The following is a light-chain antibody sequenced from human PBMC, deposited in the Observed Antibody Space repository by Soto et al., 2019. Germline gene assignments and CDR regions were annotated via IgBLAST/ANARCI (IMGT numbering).Light chain of an antibody. J-gene: IGLJ1*01. Sequence: QSVLTQPPSASGTPGQRITISCSGSTSNIESHAVNWFQHVPRTAPKLIINTNNQRPSGVPDRLSGCKSGASASLAISGLLPEDEATYYCATWDDGRKGLFGSGTKLTVL. CDR1: TSNIESHA. CDR2: TNN. V-gene: IGLV1-44*01. CDR3: ATWDDGRKGL.